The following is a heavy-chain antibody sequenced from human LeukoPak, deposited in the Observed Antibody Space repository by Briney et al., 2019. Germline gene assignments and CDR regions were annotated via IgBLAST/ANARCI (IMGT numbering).Heavy chain of an antibody. D-gene: IGHD2-2*01. V-gene: IGHV4-34*10. CDR2: IYHSASG. CDR1: AGSFSGCY. J-gene: IGHJ6*04. CDR3: GRYVGRNAPAAEGVWYYGLDV. Sequence: SETLSLTCAVYAGSFSGCYWSWIRQPPAREREGMGGIYHSASGNYNPSLKIRVTMSLGTSKGQFSLKLSSVTAADTAVYYCGRYVGRNAPAAEGVWYYGLDVWGKGTTVTVSS.